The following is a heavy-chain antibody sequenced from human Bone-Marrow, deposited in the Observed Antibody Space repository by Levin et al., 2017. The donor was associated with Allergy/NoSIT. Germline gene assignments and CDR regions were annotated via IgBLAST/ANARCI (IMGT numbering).Heavy chain of an antibody. Sequence: SCTVSGFLVSSNYMSWVRQAPGKGLEWVSLIYADGRRYYADSAKGRFTISRDISKNIVYLEMNNLRVDDTALYYCASSSYSNSWFDGWGQGTRVTVSS. CDR1: GFLVSSNY. CDR3: ASSSYSNSWFDG. J-gene: IGHJ5*02. V-gene: IGHV3-53*01. D-gene: IGHD2-2*01. CDR2: IYADGRR.